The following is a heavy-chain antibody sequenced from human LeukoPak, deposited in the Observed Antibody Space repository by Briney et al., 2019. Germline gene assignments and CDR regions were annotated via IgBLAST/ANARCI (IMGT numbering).Heavy chain of an antibody. J-gene: IGHJ4*02. Sequence: SETLSLTCTVSGGSISGYYWSWIRQPPGKGLEWLAYIYYSGSTSYNPSLSSRVTISVDTSKNQFSLTLTSVTAADTAVYYCARHGGSGTYPLDYWGQGTLVTVSS. V-gene: IGHV4-59*08. D-gene: IGHD1-26*01. CDR3: ARHGGSGTYPLDY. CDR2: IYYSGST. CDR1: GGSISGYY.